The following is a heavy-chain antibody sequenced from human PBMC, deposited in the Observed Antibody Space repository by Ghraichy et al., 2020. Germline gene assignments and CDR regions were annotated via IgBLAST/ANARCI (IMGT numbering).Heavy chain of an antibody. Sequence: GGSLRLSCAASGFTFSSYAMHWVRQAPGKGLEWVAVISYDGSNKYYADSVKGRFTISRDNSKNTLYLQMNSLRAEDTAVYYCARDRWPPFSTVTTQELWYYYYYMDVWGKGTTVTVSS. CDR2: ISYDGSNK. D-gene: IGHD4-17*01. V-gene: IGHV3-30-3*01. CDR3: ARDRWPPFSTVTTQELWYYYYYMDV. CDR1: GFTFSSYA. J-gene: IGHJ6*03.